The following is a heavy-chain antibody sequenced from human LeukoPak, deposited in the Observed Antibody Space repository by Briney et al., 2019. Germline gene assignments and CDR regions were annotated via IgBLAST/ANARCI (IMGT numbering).Heavy chain of an antibody. V-gene: IGHV3-11*01. CDR2: ISSSGSAK. CDR3: AKDIGGWFGELYGGDY. J-gene: IGHJ4*02. Sequence: GESLRLSCAASKFTFSDYYMSWIRQAPGKGREWVSYISSSGSAKKYADSVKGRFTISRDNAKDSLYLQMNSLRAEDRAVYYCAKDIGGWFGELYGGDYWGQGTLVTVSS. CDR1: KFTFSDYY. D-gene: IGHD3-10*01.